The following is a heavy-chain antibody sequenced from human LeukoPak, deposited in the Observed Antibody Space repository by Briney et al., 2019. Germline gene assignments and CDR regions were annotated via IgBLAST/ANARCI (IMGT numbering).Heavy chain of an antibody. V-gene: IGHV1-2*02. CDR3: ARDSYNWNYRRAAFDI. J-gene: IGHJ3*02. Sequence: ASVKVSCKASGYTFTGYYMHWVRQAPGQGLEWMGWINPNSGGTNYAQKLQGRVTMTTDTSTSTAYMELRSLRSDDTAVYYCARDSYNWNYRRAAFDIWGQGTMVTVSS. CDR1: GYTFTGYY. CDR2: INPNSGGT. D-gene: IGHD1-7*01.